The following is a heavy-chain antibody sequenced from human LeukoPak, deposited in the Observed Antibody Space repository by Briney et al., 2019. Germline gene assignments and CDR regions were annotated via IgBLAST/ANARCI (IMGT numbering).Heavy chain of an antibody. CDR3: VKDQGGNYYDYMDV. J-gene: IGHJ6*03. CDR1: GFIFNDCG. CDR2: IWYDGSDK. V-gene: IGHV3-30*02. D-gene: IGHD3-16*01. Sequence: GGSLRLSCAASGFIFNDCGMHWVRQAPGKGLEWVAFIWYDGSDKYYVESVKGRFTISRDNSQSALYLQMNSLRVEDTAVYYCVKDQGGNYYDYMDVWGEGTTVIVSS.